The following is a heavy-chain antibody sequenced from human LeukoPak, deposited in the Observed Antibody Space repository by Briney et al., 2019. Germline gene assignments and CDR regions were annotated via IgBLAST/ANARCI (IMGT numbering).Heavy chain of an antibody. Sequence: SETLSLTCAVYGGSFSGYYWSWIRQPPGGGRDWIGEINHSGSTSYNPSLKSRVTISVDTSKSQFSLKLNSVTAADTAVYYCAREYGRWLQSGTYYFDYWGQETLVTVSS. CDR3: AREYGRWLQSGTYYFDY. D-gene: IGHD5-24*01. V-gene: IGHV4-34*01. J-gene: IGHJ4*02. CDR2: INHSGST. CDR1: GGSFSGYY.